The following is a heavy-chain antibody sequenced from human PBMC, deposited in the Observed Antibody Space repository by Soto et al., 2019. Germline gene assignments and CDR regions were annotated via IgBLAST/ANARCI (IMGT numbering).Heavy chain of an antibody. CDR1: GGTFSSYA. CDR2: IIPIFGTA. J-gene: IGHJ6*02. Sequence: QVQLVKSGAEVKKPGSSVKVSCKASGGTFSSYAISWVRQAPGQGLEWMGGIIPIFGTANYAQKFQGRVTITADESTSTAYMELSSLRSEDTAVDYCAREGIAARPEYYYGMDVWGQGTTVTVSS. V-gene: IGHV1-69*01. D-gene: IGHD6-6*01. CDR3: AREGIAARPEYYYGMDV.